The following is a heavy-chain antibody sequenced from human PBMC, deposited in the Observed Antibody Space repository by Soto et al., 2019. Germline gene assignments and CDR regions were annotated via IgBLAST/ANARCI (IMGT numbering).Heavy chain of an antibody. CDR1: GGSISSGGYY. CDR2: IYYSGST. Sequence: QVQLQESGPGLVNPSQTLSLTCTVSGGSISSGGYYWSWIRQHAGKGLDWIGYIYYSGSTYYNPSLTSRVTISVDTSKHQFFLNLSSVSAADTAVYYCASAALGFRGIGNWFDPCGQRTLVTVAA. V-gene: IGHV4-31*03. D-gene: IGHD7-27*01. J-gene: IGHJ5*02. CDR3: ASAALGFRGIGNWFDP.